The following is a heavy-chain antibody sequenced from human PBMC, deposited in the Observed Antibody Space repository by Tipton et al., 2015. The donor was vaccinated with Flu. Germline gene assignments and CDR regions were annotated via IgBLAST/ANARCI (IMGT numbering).Heavy chain of an antibody. D-gene: IGHD3-16*01. V-gene: IGHV4-59*01. Sequence: TLSLTCAVYGGSFSGYYWSWIRQPPGEGLEWIGYIYYSGSTNYNPSLKSRVTISVDTAKNQFSLKLSSVTAADTAVYYCARRGEKSRTANSYYFDYWGQGTLVTVSS. J-gene: IGHJ4*02. CDR2: IYYSGST. CDR1: GGSFSGYY. CDR3: ARRGEKSRTANSYYFDY.